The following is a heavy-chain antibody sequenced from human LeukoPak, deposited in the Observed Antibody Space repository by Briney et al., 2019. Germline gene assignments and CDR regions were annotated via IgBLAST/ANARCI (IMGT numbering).Heavy chain of an antibody. CDR1: GGSISSGGYY. CDR2: IYYSGST. J-gene: IGHJ4*02. Sequence: SQTLSLTCTVSGGSISSGGYYWSWLRQHPGTGLEWIGYIYYSGSTYYNPSLKSRVTISVDTSKNQFSLKLSSVTAADTAVYYCAREQNYCSSTSCYIGSFDYWGQGTLVTVSS. D-gene: IGHD2-2*02. CDR3: AREQNYCSSTSCYIGSFDY. V-gene: IGHV4-31*03.